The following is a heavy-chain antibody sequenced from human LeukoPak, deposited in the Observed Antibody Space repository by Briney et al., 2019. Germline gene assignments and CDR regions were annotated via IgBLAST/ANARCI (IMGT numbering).Heavy chain of an antibody. V-gene: IGHV4-4*02. D-gene: IGHD3-10*01. CDR1: GGSISSSNW. Sequence: SETLSLTCAVSGGSISSSNWWSWVRQPPGKGLEWIGEIYHSGSTNYNPSLKSRVTISVDKSKNQFSLKLSSVTAADTAVYYCARVRGRGYNWFDPWGQGTLVTVSS. CDR2: IYHSGST. J-gene: IGHJ5*02. CDR3: ARVRGRGYNWFDP.